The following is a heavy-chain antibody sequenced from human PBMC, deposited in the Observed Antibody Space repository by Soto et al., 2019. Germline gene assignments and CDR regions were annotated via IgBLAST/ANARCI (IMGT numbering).Heavy chain of an antibody. CDR1: GGSISSGDYY. CDR3: ARAPLGWGSQYYIDF. V-gene: IGHV4-30-4*01. D-gene: IGHD7-27*01. Sequence: PSETLSLTCTVSGGSISSGDYYWSWIRQPPGKGLEWIGYIYYSGSTYYNPSLKSRVTISVDTSKNQFSLKLSSVTAADTAVYYCARAPLGWGSQYYIDFCGQALLVTVS. J-gene: IGHJ4*02. CDR2: IYYSGST.